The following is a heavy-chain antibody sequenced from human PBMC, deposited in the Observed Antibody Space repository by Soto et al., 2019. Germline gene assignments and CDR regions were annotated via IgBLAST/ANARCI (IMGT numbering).Heavy chain of an antibody. CDR1: GYTFTSYD. Sequence: ASVKVSCKASGYTFTSYDIHWVRQAPGQGLEWMGIINPSGGSTSYAQKFQGRVTMTRDTSTSTVYMELSSLRSEDTAVYYCAAKRGAFDIWGQGTMVTVSS. CDR3: AAKRGAFDI. J-gene: IGHJ3*02. CDR2: INPSGGST. V-gene: IGHV1-46*01.